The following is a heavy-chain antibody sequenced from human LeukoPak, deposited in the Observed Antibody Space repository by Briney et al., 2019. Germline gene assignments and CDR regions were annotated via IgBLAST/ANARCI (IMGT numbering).Heavy chain of an antibody. D-gene: IGHD6-13*01. CDR2: ISGSGGST. J-gene: IGHJ4*02. CDR3: AKGAGYSGSWYFDN. Sequence: GGSLRLSCAASGFTFSSYAMSWVRQAPGKGLEWVSSISGSGGSTHYADSVKGRFTISRDNSKNTLYLQMNSLRAEDTAVYSCAKGAGYSGSWYFDNWGQGTLVTVSS. V-gene: IGHV3-23*01. CDR1: GFTFSSYA.